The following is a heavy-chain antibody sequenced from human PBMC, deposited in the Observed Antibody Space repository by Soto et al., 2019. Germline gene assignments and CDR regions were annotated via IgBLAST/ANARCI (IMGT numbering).Heavy chain of an antibody. J-gene: IGHJ5*02. CDR1: GGSISSYY. CDR3: ARHYLQHDFWSGYSNWFDP. D-gene: IGHD3-3*01. Sequence: SETLSLTCTVSGGSISSYYWSWIRQPPGKGLEWIWYIYYSGSTNYNPSLKSRVTISVDTSKNQFNLKLSSVTAADTAVYYCARHYLQHDFWSGYSNWFDPWGQGTLVTVSS. V-gene: IGHV4-59*08. CDR2: IYYSGST.